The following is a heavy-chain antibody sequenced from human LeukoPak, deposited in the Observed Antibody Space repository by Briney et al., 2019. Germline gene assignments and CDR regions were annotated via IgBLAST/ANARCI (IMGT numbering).Heavy chain of an antibody. CDR3: AKGQYSSGWYRGDWFDP. CDR2: ISYDGSNK. Sequence: GGSLRLSCEASGFTFSSYGMHWVRQAPGKGLEWVAVISYDGSNKYYADSVKGRFTISRDNSKNTLYLQMNSLRAEDTAVYYCAKGQYSSGWYRGDWFDPWGQGTLVTVSS. V-gene: IGHV3-30*18. J-gene: IGHJ5*02. CDR1: GFTFSSYG. D-gene: IGHD6-19*01.